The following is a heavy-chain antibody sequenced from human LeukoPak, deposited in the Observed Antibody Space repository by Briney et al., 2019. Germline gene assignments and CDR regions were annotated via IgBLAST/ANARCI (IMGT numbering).Heavy chain of an antibody. D-gene: IGHD2-2*03. V-gene: IGHV4-39*07. J-gene: IGHJ5*02. CDR3: ARDTGFWDL. Sequence: SETLSLTCTVSGGSISSGSYHWSWIRQPAGKGLEWIGSIYYSRSTYYNPSLKSRVTISVDTSKNQFSLKLSSVTAADTAVYYCARDTGFWDLGGQGTLVTVSS. CDR2: IYYSRST. CDR1: GGSISSGSYH.